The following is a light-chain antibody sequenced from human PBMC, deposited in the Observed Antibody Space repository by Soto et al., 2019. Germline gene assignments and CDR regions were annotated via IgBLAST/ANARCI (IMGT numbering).Light chain of an antibody. J-gene: IGKJ1*01. V-gene: IGKV1-17*03. Sequence: DIQMTQSPSAMSASVGDRVSFTCRASQGISNYLAWFQQKPGRVPKRLMYAASSLQSGVPSRFSGSGAGTEFTLTISSLQPEDFATYYCLQHNTYPWTFGQGTKVDIK. CDR2: AAS. CDR1: QGISNY. CDR3: LQHNTYPWT.